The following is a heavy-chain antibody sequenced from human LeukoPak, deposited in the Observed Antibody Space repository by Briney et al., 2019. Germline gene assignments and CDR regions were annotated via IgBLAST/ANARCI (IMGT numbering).Heavy chain of an antibody. CDR3: AGVLRFLEWLLWDDAFDI. V-gene: IGHV3-15*01. J-gene: IGHJ3*02. Sequence: GGSLRLSCAASGFTFSNAWMSWVRQAPGKGLEWVSRIKSKTDGGTTDYAAPVKGRFTISRDDSKNTLYLQMNSLKTEDTAVYYCAGVLRFLEWLLWDDAFDIWGQGTMVTVSS. CDR2: IKSKTDGGTT. CDR1: GFTFSNAW. D-gene: IGHD3-3*01.